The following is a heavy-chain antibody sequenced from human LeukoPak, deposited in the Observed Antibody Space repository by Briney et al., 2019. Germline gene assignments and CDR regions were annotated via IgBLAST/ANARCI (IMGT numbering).Heavy chain of an antibody. CDR2: IYYSGST. Sequence: SETLSLTCTVSGGSISSSSYYWGWIRQPPGKGLEWIGSIYYSGSTYYNPSLKSRVTISVDTSKNQFSLKLSSVTAADTAVYYCARTRIAVAGFLDYWGQGTLVTVSS. CDR1: GGSISSSSYY. CDR3: ARTRIAVAGFLDY. J-gene: IGHJ4*02. V-gene: IGHV4-39*07. D-gene: IGHD6-19*01.